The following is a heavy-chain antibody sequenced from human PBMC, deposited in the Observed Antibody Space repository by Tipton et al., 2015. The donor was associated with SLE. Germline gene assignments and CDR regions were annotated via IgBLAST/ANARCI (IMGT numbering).Heavy chain of an antibody. CDR1: GYSLTSADY. CDR2: LYHRGST. J-gene: IGHJ5*02. V-gene: IGHV4-38-2*02. D-gene: IGHD6-13*01. Sequence: TLSLTCAVSGYSLTSADYWGWIRQPPGKGLEWVGSLYHRGSTYYNPSLKSRVTISTDKSKNEIYLKLTSVTATDTAVYFCARDPYDSTWRNGWFDPWGQGTLVTVSS. CDR3: ARDPYDSTWRNGWFDP.